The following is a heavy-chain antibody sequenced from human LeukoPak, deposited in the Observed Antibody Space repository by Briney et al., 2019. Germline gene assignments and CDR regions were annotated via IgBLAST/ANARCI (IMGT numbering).Heavy chain of an antibody. V-gene: IGHV4-34*01. Sequence: SETLSLTCAVYSGSFSGYYWSWIRQPPGKGLEWIGEINHSGSTNYNPSLKSRVTLSVDTSKNQFSLKLSSVTAADTAVYYCARRPDFWSGSYWAYYYYYMDVWDKGTTVTVSS. J-gene: IGHJ6*03. CDR1: SGSFSGYY. CDR2: INHSGST. D-gene: IGHD3-3*01. CDR3: ARRPDFWSGSYWAYYYYYMDV.